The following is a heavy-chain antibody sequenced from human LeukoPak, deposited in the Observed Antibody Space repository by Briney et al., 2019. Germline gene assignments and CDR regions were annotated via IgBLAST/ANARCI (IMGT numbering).Heavy chain of an antibody. J-gene: IGHJ4*02. Sequence: PGGSLRPSCAASGLTFNTYWMHWVRQAPGKGLEWVSAIGGTGINTYYADSVKGRFTVSRDNSRNTLYLEINSLRVEDTAVYYCVKGSRSARPYYFDYWGQGTLVTVSS. D-gene: IGHD2-2*01. CDR2: IGGTGINT. CDR1: GLTFNTYW. CDR3: VKGSRSARPYYFDY. V-gene: IGHV3-23*01.